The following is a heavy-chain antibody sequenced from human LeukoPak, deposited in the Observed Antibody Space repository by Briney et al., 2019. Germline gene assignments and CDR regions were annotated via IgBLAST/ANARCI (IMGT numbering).Heavy chain of an antibody. CDR3: AKERGLGCASCYSNWFDP. J-gene: IGHJ5*02. CDR2: TSYDGSNK. Sequence: GRSLRLSCAASGFTFSSYGMHWVRQAPGKGLEWVAVTSYDGSNKYYADSVKGRFTISRDNSKNTLYLQMNSLRAEDTAVYYCAKERGLGCASCYSNWFDPWGQGTLVTVSS. CDR1: GFTFSSYG. D-gene: IGHD2-2*01. V-gene: IGHV3-30*18.